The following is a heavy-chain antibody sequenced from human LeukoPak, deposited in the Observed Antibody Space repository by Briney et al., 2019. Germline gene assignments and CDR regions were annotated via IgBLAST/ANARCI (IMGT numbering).Heavy chain of an antibody. CDR3: AKDWKPDSGYDFDY. D-gene: IGHD5-12*01. Sequence: QPGGSLRLSCAASGFTFSSYAMSWVRQAPGKGLEWVSAISGGGGSTYYADSAKGRFTISRDNSKNTLYLEMNNLRAEDTAIYYCAKDWKPDSGYDFDYWGQGTLVTVSS. V-gene: IGHV3-23*01. CDR1: GFTFSSYA. CDR2: ISGGGGST. J-gene: IGHJ4*02.